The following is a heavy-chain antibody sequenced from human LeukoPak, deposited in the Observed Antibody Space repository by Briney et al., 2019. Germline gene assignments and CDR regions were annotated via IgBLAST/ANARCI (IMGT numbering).Heavy chain of an antibody. CDR2: IWNNGNNR. CDR1: GFIFSDYG. CDR3: AKGELHFNTCSFDY. D-gene: IGHD1-26*01. J-gene: IGHJ4*02. V-gene: IGHV3-33*06. Sequence: PGRSLRLSCAASGFIFSDYGMHWVRQAPGKGLEWVAVIWNNGNNRYADSVRGRFTISRDDSKNTLYLQMDSLRAEDTAVYYCAKGELHFNTCSFDYWGQGTLVTVSS.